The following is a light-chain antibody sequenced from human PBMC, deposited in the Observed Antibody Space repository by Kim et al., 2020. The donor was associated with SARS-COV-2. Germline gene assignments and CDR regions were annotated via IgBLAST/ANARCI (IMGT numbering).Light chain of an antibody. CDR3: QQYDRSSGT. CDR2: DAS. J-gene: IGKJ1*01. Sequence: DIQMTQSPSTLSASVGDRVTITCRASQSISSWLAWYQQKPGKAPRLLIYDASSLERGVPSRFSGSGSGTEFTLTISSLQPDDFATYYCQQYDRSSGTIGQGTKVEIK. CDR1: QSISSW. V-gene: IGKV1-5*01.